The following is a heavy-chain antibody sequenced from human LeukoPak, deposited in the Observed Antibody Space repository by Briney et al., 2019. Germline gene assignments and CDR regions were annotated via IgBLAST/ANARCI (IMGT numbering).Heavy chain of an antibody. J-gene: IGHJ1*01. Sequence: GASVKVSFKVSGYTLTELSMHWVRQAPGKGLEWMGGFDPEDGETIYAQKFQGRVTMTEDTSTDTAYMELSSLRSEDTAVYYCATDTDCSGGSCYRVYFQHWGQGTLVTVSS. CDR1: GYTLTELS. CDR3: ATDTDCSGGSCYRVYFQH. CDR2: FDPEDGET. V-gene: IGHV1-24*01. D-gene: IGHD2-15*01.